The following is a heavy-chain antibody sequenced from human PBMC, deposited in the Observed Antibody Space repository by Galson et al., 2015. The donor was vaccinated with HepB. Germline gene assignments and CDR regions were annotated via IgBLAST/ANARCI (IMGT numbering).Heavy chain of an antibody. CDR1: GGSISSYY. CDR2: IYYSGST. Sequence: LSLTCTVSGGSISSYYWSWIRQPPGKGLEWIGYIYYSGSTNYNPSLKSRVTISVDTSKNQFSLKLSSVTAADTAVYYCARGPYCSGGSCYAVFDYWGQGTLVTVSS. CDR3: ARGPYCSGGSCYAVFDY. J-gene: IGHJ4*02. D-gene: IGHD2-15*01. V-gene: IGHV4-59*01.